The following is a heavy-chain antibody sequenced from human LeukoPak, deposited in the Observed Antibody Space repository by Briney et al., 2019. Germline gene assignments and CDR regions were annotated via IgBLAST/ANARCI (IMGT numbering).Heavy chain of an antibody. CDR1: GYSFSSYW. V-gene: IGHV5-51*01. CDR3: ARHRGYSYGLSGWFDP. J-gene: IGHJ5*02. CDR2: IYPGDSDT. Sequence: GESLKISCKGSGYSFSSYWIAWVRQTPGKGLEWMGIIYPGDSDTRYSPSFQGQVTISADKSISTAYLQRSRLKASDTAMYYCARHRGYSYGLSGWFDPWGQGTLVTVSS. D-gene: IGHD5-18*01.